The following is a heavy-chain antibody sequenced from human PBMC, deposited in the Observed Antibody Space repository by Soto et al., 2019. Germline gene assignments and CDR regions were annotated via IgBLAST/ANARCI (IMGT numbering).Heavy chain of an antibody. CDR3: ARLNLYCVMTSCLSYYGMDV. D-gene: IGHD2-21*01. CDR1: GGSVSSNDYS. CDR2: TDSSEDT. J-gene: IGHJ6*01. V-gene: IGHV4-39*01. Sequence: LQLQESRAGLVKPSETLSLTCTVSGGSVSSNDYSWGWIRQSPGTRLEWIGTTDSSEDTHYNPCLLSRPTISVDTAMAECSLGLRSVTLADTAVSYCARLNLYCVMTSCLSYYGMDVWGDGATVSVSS.